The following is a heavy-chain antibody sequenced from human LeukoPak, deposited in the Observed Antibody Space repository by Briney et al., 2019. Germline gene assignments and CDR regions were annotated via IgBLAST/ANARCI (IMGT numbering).Heavy chain of an antibody. Sequence: SETLFLTCTVSGGSISSSRYYWGWIRQPPGKGLEWIGSIYYSGSTNYNPSLKSRVTISVDTSKNQFSLKVSSVTAADTAVYYCARRLVGATANFDYWGQGTLVTVSS. D-gene: IGHD1-26*01. V-gene: IGHV4-39*01. CDR1: GGSISSSRYY. CDR2: IYYSGST. J-gene: IGHJ4*02. CDR3: ARRLVGATANFDY.